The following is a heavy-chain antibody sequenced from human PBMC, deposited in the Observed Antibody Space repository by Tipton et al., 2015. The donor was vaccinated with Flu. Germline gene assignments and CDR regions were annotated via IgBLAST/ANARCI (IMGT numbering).Heavy chain of an antibody. CDR2: ISGDGGST. Sequence: SLRLSCAASGFTFDDYAMHWVRQAPGKGLEWVSLISGDGGSTYYADSVKGRFTISRDNSKNSLYLQMNSLRTEDTALYYCAKDWSCGSCYNCYCGMDVWGQGSTVSVSS. J-gene: IGHJ6*02. CDR1: GFTFDDYA. CDR3: AKDWSCGSCYNCYCGMDV. D-gene: IGHD1-26*01. V-gene: IGHV3-43*02.